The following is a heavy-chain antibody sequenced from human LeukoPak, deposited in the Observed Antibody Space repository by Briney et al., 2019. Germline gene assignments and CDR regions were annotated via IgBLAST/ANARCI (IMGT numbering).Heavy chain of an antibody. CDR3: TRHGGSYVDY. D-gene: IGHD1-26*01. Sequence: GGSLKLSCAASGFTFSGSAIHWVRQASGKGLEWAGRIRSKANSYATAYAASVKGRFTISRDDSKNTAYLQMNSLKTEDTAVYYCTRHGGSYVDYWGQGTLVTVSS. CDR2: IRSKANSYAT. V-gene: IGHV3-73*01. CDR1: GFTFSGSA. J-gene: IGHJ4*02.